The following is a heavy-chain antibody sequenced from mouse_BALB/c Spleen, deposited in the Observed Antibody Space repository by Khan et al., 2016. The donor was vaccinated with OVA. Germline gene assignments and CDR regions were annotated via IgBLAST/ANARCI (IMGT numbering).Heavy chain of an antibody. CDR2: ISYSGST. Sequence: EVQLQESGPGLVKPSQSLSLTCTVTGYSITSNYAWNWIRQFPGNKLEWMGYISYSGSTSYNPSLKSRTSITRDTSKNQSFLQLNSATTEHTATYYDAKGNYYGYAMDYWGQGTSVTVSS. CDR1: GYSITSNYA. V-gene: IGHV3-2*02. CDR3: AKGNYYGYAMDY. D-gene: IGHD1-1*01. J-gene: IGHJ4*01.